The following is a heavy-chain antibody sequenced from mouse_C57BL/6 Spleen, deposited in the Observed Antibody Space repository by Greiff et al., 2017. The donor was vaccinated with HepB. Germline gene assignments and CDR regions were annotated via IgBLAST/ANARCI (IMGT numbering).Heavy chain of an antibody. J-gene: IGHJ4*01. CDR1: GYTFTSYW. CDR2: IDPSDSET. D-gene: IGHD1-1*01. Sequence: QVQLQQPGAELVRPGSSVKLSCKASGYTFTSYWMHWVKQRPIQGLEWIGNIDPSDSETHYNQKFKDKATFTVDKSSSTAYMQLSSLTSEDSAVYYCARDLTTVVAPYYAMDYWGQGTSVTVSS. V-gene: IGHV1-52*01. CDR3: ARDLTTVVAPYYAMDY.